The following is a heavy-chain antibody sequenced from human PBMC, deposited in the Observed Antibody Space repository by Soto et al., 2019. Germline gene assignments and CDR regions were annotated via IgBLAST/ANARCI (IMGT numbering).Heavy chain of an antibody. CDR1: GFTFSNNG. CDR2: ISYEGGEK. Sequence: QVHLVESGGGVVHPGRSLRLSCAASGFTFSNNGMPWVRQAPGTGLEWMGVISYEGGEKYYAGSVKGRFTISRDNSKNTLYLQVDALRAEDTAIYCCVKDKGAAAGFDYWGQGILVTVSS. V-gene: IGHV3-30*18. J-gene: IGHJ4*02. CDR3: VKDKGAAAGFDY. D-gene: IGHD6-13*01.